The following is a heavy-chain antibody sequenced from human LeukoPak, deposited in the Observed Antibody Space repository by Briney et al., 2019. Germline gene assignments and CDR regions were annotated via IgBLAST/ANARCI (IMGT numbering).Heavy chain of an antibody. D-gene: IGHD3-10*01. CDR1: GGSISSSSYY. CDR2: IYTSGST. J-gene: IGHJ5*02. V-gene: IGHV4-61*02. CDR3: ARDRYYGSGSYYPLRFDP. Sequence: SETLSLTCTVSGGSISSSSYYWSWIRQPAGKGLEWIGRIYTSGSTNYNPSLKSRVTMSVDTSKNQFSLKLSSVTAADTAVYYCARDRYYGSGSYYPLRFDPWGQGTLVTVSS.